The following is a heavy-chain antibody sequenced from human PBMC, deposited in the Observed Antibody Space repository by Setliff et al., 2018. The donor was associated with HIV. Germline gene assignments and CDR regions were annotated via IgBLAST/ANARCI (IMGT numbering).Heavy chain of an antibody. D-gene: IGHD1-26*01. V-gene: IGHV4-38-2*02. Sequence: PSETLSLTCTVSSCSISTYYWTWIRQPPGKGLEWIGRIDHSGITYYNSSLKSRVTLSVDTSKIQFSLNLTSVTAADTAVYYCARLGYRGSLVGAFDIWGQGTMVTVSS. J-gene: IGHJ3*02. CDR2: IDHSGIT. CDR1: SCSISTYY. CDR3: ARLGYRGSLVGAFDI.